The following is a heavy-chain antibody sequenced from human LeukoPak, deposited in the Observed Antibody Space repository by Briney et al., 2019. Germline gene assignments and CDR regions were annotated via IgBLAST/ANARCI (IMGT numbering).Heavy chain of an antibody. J-gene: IGHJ6*03. CDR3: ARAGVGLYMDV. CDR1: GFTFSSYA. Sequence: GRSLRLSCAASGFTFSSYAMHWVRQAPGKGLEWVAVISYDGSNKYYADSVKGRFTISRDNSKNTLYLQMNSLRAEDTAVYYCARAGVGLYMDVWGKGTTVTVSS. V-gene: IGHV3-30-3*01. CDR2: ISYDGSNK.